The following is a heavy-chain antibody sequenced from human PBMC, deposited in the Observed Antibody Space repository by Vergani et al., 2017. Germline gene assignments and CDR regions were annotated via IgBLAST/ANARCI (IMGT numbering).Heavy chain of an antibody. CDR3: ARDCSSTSCYGMYGRDV. J-gene: IGHJ6*02. D-gene: IGHD2-2*01. CDR1: GGSISSGDYY. CDR2: IYYRGST. Sequence: QVQLQESGPGLVKPSQTLSLTCTVSGGSISSGDYYWSWIRQPPGKGLEWIGYIYYRGSTYYNPSLKSRVTISVDTSKNQFSLKLSSVTAADTALYYCARDCSSTSCYGMYGRDVWGQGTTVTVSS. V-gene: IGHV4-30-4*01.